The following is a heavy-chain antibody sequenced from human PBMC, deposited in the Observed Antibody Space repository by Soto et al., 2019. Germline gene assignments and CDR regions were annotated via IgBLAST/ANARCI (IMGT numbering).Heavy chain of an antibody. V-gene: IGHV3-9*01. CDR3: AKGLAVTMLAYFDY. D-gene: IGHD3-10*01. CDR2: ISWNSGSM. CDR1: GFTFDDYA. J-gene: IGHJ4*02. Sequence: GGSLRLSCAASGFTFDDYAMHWVRQAPGKGLEWVSGISWNSGSMGYADSVKGRFTISRDNAKNSLYLQMNSLRAEDTFLYYCAKGLAVTMLAYFDYWGQGIPVTVSS.